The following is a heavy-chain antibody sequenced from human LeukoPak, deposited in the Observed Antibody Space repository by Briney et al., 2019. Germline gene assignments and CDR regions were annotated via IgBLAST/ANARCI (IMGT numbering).Heavy chain of an antibody. CDR1: GFTFGDYA. CDR2: IRSKAYGGTT. V-gene: IGHV3-49*04. J-gene: IGHJ5*02. D-gene: IGHD5/OR15-5a*01. Sequence: GGSLRLSCTASGFTFGDYAMSWVRQAPGKGLEWVGFIRSKAYGGTTEYAASVKGRFTISSDDSKSIAYLQMNSLKTEDTAVYYCTRVSPSFYGFDPWGQGTLVTVSS. CDR3: TRVSPSFYGFDP.